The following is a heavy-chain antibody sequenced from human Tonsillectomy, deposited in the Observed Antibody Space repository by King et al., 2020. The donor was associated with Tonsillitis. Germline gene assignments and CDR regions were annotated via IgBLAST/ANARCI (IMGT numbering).Heavy chain of an antibody. CDR1: GDSISRDNYY. J-gene: IGHJ4*02. V-gene: IGHV4-31*03. CDR3: AREVVV. Sequence: VQLQESCPVLVKPSQTLSLTCTGSGDSISRDNYYWRWIRQYPGKGLEWIGSILHSGSTYYNPSLKSRVTMSVDTSKNQFSLKLTSVTAADTAVYYCAREVVVWSQGTLVTVSS. CDR2: ILHSGST. D-gene: IGHD2-15*01.